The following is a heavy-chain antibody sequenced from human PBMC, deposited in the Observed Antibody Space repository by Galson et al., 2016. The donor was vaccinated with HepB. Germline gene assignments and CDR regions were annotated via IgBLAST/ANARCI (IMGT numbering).Heavy chain of an antibody. Sequence: CAISGDSVSSNDAGWNWIRQSPSRGLEWLGRTYYRSKYYNDYPRFVEGRVSIDPDTSKNQVSLHLTSVTPDDTAIYYCARGGVGSTAYAFNIWGQGTTVTVSS. J-gene: IGHJ3*02. CDR2: TYYRSKYYN. D-gene: IGHD1-26*01. CDR1: GDSVSSNDAG. CDR3: ARGGVGSTAYAFNI. V-gene: IGHV6-1*01.